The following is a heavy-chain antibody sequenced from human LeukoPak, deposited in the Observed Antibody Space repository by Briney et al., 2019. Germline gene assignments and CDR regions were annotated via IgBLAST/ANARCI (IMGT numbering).Heavy chain of an antibody. D-gene: IGHD6-13*01. CDR1: GFTFSSYS. V-gene: IGHV3-21*04. CDR2: ISSSSGYI. J-gene: IGHJ4*02. Sequence: GGSLRLSCAASGFTFSSYSMNWVRQAPGKGLEWVSSISSSSGYIYYADSVKGRFTISRDNAKNSLYLQMNSLRAEDTAVYYCANINIAAAGSNSLGDYWGQGTLVTVSS. CDR3: ANINIAAAGSNSLGDY.